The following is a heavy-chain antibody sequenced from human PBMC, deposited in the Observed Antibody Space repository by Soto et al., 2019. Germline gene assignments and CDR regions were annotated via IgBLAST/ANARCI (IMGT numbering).Heavy chain of an antibody. J-gene: IGHJ6*02. CDR3: ARDPRGYAYGVGNYHSGMDV. CDR1: GFTFSSYE. D-gene: IGHD5-18*01. Sequence: PGGSLRLSCAASGFTFSSYEMNWVRQAPGKGLEWVSYISSSGSTTYYADSVKGRFTISRDNSKNTLYLQMNSLRAEDTAVYYCARDPRGYAYGVGNYHSGMDVWGQGTTVTVSS. V-gene: IGHV3-48*03. CDR2: ISSSGSTT.